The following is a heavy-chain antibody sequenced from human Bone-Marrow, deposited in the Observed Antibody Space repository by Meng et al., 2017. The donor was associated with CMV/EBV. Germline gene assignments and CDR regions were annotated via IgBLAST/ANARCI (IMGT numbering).Heavy chain of an antibody. CDR1: GFTFDDYA. V-gene: IGHV3-9*01. Sequence: GGSLRLSCAASGFTFDDYAMHWVRQAPGKGLEWVSGISWNSGSIGYADSVKGRFTISRDNAKNSLYLQMNSLRAEDTALYYCARQSAVAGTSNFDYWGQGTLVTVSS. CDR3: ARQSAVAGTSNFDY. CDR2: ISWNSGSI. D-gene: IGHD6-19*01. J-gene: IGHJ4*02.